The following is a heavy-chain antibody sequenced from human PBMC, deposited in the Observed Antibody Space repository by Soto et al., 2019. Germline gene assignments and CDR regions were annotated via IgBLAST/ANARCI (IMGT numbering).Heavy chain of an antibody. Sequence: KGLEWVSAISGSGGSTYYADCVKGRFTISRDNSKNTLYLQMSSLRAEDTAVFFFQTEDGIRDVRAVSAFLLNRSIDL. CDR3: QTEDGIRDVRAVSAFLLNRSIDL. D-gene: IGHD3-10*02. CDR2: ISGSGGST. J-gene: IGHJ2*01. V-gene: IGHV3-23*01.